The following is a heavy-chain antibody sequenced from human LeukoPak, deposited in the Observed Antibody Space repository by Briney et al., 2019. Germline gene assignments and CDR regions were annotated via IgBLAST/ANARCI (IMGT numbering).Heavy chain of an antibody. V-gene: IGHV5-51*01. J-gene: IGHJ4*02. CDR2: IYPGDSDT. CDR3: ARRRPATATPFDY. D-gene: IGHD2-2*01. Sequence: GESLKISCKVSGYSFTSYWIGWVRQMPGKGLEWMGIIYPGDSDTKYSPSFQGQVTISADKSISTAYLQWSSLKASDTAMYYCARRRPATATPFDYWGQGTLVTVSS. CDR1: GYSFTSYW.